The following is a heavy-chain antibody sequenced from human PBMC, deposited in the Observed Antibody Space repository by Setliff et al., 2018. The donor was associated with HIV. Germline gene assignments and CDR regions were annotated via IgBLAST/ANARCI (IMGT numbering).Heavy chain of an antibody. V-gene: IGHV4-61*05. Sequence: SETLSLTCSVSGGSLSSSGYYWGWIRQPPGKGLEWIGYIYYSGSTNYNPSLKSRVTISVDTSKNQFSLNLSSVTAADTAVYYCARGARYAYYYDGSGYYRHFDYWGQGTLVTVSS. D-gene: IGHD3-22*01. CDR1: GGSLSSSGYY. CDR2: IYYSGST. CDR3: ARGARYAYYYDGSGYYRHFDY. J-gene: IGHJ4*02.